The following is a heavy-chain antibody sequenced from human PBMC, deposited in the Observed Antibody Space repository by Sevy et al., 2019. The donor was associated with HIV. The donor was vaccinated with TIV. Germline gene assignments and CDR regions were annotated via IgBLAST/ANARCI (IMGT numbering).Heavy chain of an antibody. CDR1: GFNLSPYW. D-gene: IGHD3-22*01. V-gene: IGHV3-7*01. J-gene: IGHJ4*02. CDR2: IKQDGNEK. Sequence: QLGGSLRLSCVASGFNLSPYWMTWVRQAPGKGLEWVANIKQDGNEKYYVDSVKGRFTVSRDNAKNALYLQMYSLRVGETAVYFCASNTYHYDSNTYYPVYWGQGTRVTVSS. CDR3: ASNTYHYDSNTYYPVY.